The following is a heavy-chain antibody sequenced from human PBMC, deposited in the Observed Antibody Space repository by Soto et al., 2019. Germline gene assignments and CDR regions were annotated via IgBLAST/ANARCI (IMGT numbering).Heavy chain of an antibody. CDR1: GGTFSSYR. D-gene: IGHD2-2*01. J-gene: IGHJ2*01. CDR2: IIPVLGLP. CDR3: ARYSCSSTTCSSCYWYFYL. Sequence: QVQLVQSGAEVKEPGSSVKVYCKASGGTFSSYRISWVRQAPGQGLEWRGRIIPVLGLPNYAQKFQVRFTITAYKSTSNVYMALNSLTSADTAVYYCARYSCSSTTCSSCYWYFYLWGRVTLVTVSS. V-gene: IGHV1-69*02.